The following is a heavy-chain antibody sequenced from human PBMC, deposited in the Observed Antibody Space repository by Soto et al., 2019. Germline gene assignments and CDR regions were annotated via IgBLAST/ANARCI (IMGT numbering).Heavy chain of an antibody. D-gene: IGHD3-22*01. V-gene: IGHV4-38-2*01. J-gene: IGHJ5*02. CDR3: ARVGPWVPYYYDSSPYTFESWFDP. CDR2: IYHGGST. CDR1: RYPISSGYY. Sequence: SETLSLTCAVSRYPISSGYYWGWLRQPPGKGLEWLGSIYHGGSTYYNPSLNSRVTLSIDMTNNHVSLILNSVTAADTAVYYCARVGPWVPYYYDSSPYTFESWFDPWGQGTLVSAPQ.